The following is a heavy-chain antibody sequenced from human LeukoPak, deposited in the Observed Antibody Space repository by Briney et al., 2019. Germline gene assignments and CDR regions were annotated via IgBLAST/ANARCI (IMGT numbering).Heavy chain of an antibody. V-gene: IGHV4-59*12. J-gene: IGHJ4*02. Sequence: SETLSLTCTVSGGSISSYYWSWIRQPPGKGLEWIGYIYYSGSTNYNPSLKSRVTISVDTSKNQFSLKLSSVTAADTAVYYCARDRNSGYYGSGSYYFDYWGQGTLVTVSS. D-gene: IGHD3-10*01. CDR1: GGSISSYY. CDR3: ARDRNSGYYGSGSYYFDY. CDR2: IYYSGST.